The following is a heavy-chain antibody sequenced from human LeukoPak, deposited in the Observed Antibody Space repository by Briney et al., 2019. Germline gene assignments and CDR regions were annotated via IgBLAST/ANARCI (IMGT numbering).Heavy chain of an antibody. D-gene: IGHD3-9*01. V-gene: IGHV3-11*03. CDR3: ARKPYDILTGYLAFDI. CDR1: GGSFSGYY. Sequence: LSLTCAVYGGSFSGYYWSWIRQAPGKGLEWVSYISSSSYTNYADSVKGRFTISRDNAKNSLYLQMSSLRAEDTAVYYCARKPYDILTGYLAFDIWGQGTMVTVSS. J-gene: IGHJ3*02. CDR2: ISSSSYT.